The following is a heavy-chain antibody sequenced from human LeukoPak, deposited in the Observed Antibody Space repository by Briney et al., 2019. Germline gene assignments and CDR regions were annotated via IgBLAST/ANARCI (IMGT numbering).Heavy chain of an antibody. CDR1: GYTFTSYY. J-gene: IGHJ4*02. CDR3: ARSAAESWLTHLFDY. D-gene: IGHD6-13*01. Sequence: ASVKVSCKASGYTFTSYYMHWVRQAPGQGLEWMGIINPSGGSTSYAQKFQGRVTMTRDTSTSTVYMELSSLRSEDTAVYYCARSAAESWLTHLFDYWGQGTLVTVSS. CDR2: INPSGGST. V-gene: IGHV1-46*01.